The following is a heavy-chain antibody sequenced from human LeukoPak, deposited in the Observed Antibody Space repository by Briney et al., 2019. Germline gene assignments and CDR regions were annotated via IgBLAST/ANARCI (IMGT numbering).Heavy chain of an antibody. CDR2: ISSSGTTI. D-gene: IGHD1-26*01. CDR1: GFTFSDYY. Sequence: GGSLRLSCAASGFTFSDYYMSWIRQAPGKGLEWVSYISSSGTTIYYADSVKGRFTISRDNAKNSLYLQMNSLRAENTAVYYCARQRGSYWSDYWGQGTLVTVSS. J-gene: IGHJ4*02. CDR3: ARQRGSYWSDY. V-gene: IGHV3-11*01.